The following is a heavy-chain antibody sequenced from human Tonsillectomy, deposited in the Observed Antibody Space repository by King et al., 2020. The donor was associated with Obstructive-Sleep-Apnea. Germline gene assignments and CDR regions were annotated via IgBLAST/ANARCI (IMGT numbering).Heavy chain of an antibody. V-gene: IGHV5-51*01. CDR1: GYKFSNYW. D-gene: IGHD4-17*01. Sequence: VQLVESGAEVKKAGESLKISCKGSGYKFSNYWIAWVRQMPGKGLEWMGMIYPGDSDTRYSSSFQGQVTISADKSIGTAYLQWSRLKASDTAIYYCARHETREGYGDYGPDYWGQGTLVTVSS. J-gene: IGHJ4*02. CDR2: IYPGDSDT. CDR3: ARHETREGYGDYGPDY.